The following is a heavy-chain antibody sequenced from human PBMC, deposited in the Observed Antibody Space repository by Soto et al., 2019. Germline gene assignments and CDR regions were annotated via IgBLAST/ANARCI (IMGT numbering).Heavy chain of an antibody. J-gene: IGHJ4*02. Sequence: SLKVSCKASGGTFSSYAISWVRQAPGQGLEWMGGIIPIFGTANYAQKFQGRVTITADESTSTAYMELSSLRSEDTAVYYCERRVGDYGDYIFDYWGQGTLVPVSS. CDR3: ERRVGDYGDYIFDY. D-gene: IGHD4-17*01. CDR2: IIPIFGTA. V-gene: IGHV1-69*13. CDR1: GGTFSSYA.